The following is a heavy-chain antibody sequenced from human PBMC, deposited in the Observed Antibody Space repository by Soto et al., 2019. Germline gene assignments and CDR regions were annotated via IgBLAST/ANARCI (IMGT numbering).Heavy chain of an antibody. CDR1: GYTFTSYG. Sequence: VASVKVSCKASGYTFTSYGISWVRQAPGQGLEWMGWISAYNGNTNYAQKLQGRVTMTEDTSTDTAYMELSSLRSEDTAVYYCATVVAAGSDYWGQGTLVTVSS. D-gene: IGHD6-13*01. CDR2: ISAYNGNT. V-gene: IGHV1-18*01. J-gene: IGHJ4*02. CDR3: ATVVAAGSDY.